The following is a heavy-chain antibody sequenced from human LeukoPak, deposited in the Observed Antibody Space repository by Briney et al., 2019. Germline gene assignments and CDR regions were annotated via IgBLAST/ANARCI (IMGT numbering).Heavy chain of an antibody. CDR3: AGSTYYDFWSGSIQGWFDP. V-gene: IGHV3-30*02. D-gene: IGHD3-3*01. Sequence: PGGSLRLSCAASGFTFSSYGMHWVRQAPGKGLEWVAFIRYDGSNKYYADSVKGRFTISRDNSKNTLYLQMNSLRAEDTAVYYCAGSTYYDFWSGSIQGWFDPWGQGTLVTVSS. CDR2: IRYDGSNK. J-gene: IGHJ5*02. CDR1: GFTFSSYG.